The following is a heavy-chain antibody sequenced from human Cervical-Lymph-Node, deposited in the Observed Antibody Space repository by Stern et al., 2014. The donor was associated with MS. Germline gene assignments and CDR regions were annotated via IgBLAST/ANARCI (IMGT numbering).Heavy chain of an antibody. D-gene: IGHD4-17*01. J-gene: IGHJ4*02. Sequence: QVQLVQSGAEVKKPGASVRVSCKASGYTFTSYAMHWVRQAPGQRLEWMGWINAGNGNTKYSQKFQGRVTITRDTSASTAYMELSSLRSEDTAVYYCARVQDYGDYEDYWGQGTLVTVSS. CDR2: INAGNGNT. CDR1: GYTFTSYA. V-gene: IGHV1-3*01. CDR3: ARVQDYGDYEDY.